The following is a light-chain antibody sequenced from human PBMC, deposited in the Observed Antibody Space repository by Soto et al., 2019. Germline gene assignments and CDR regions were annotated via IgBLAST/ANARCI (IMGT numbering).Light chain of an antibody. CDR3: QQYYSYSPLT. CDR2: KAS. Sequence: DIQMTQSPSTLSASVGDRVTITCRASQSISNWLAWYQQKPGKAPNLVIYKASSLQSGVPSRFSGGGSGTEFTLPISSLQPDDFATYYCQQYYSYSPLTFGGGTKVDIK. J-gene: IGKJ4*01. CDR1: QSISNW. V-gene: IGKV1-5*03.